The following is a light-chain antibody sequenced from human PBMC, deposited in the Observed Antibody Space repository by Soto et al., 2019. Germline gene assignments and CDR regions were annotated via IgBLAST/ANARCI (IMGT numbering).Light chain of an antibody. J-gene: IGLJ1*01. V-gene: IGLV1-36*01. Sequence: QSLLTQPPSVSEAPRQRVTISCSGSSSNIGNNAVNWYQQLPGKAPKLLIYYDDLLPSGVSDRFSGSKSGTSASLAISGLQSEDEADYYCAPWDDSLNGYVFGTGTKLTVL. CDR3: APWDDSLNGYV. CDR1: SSNIGNNA. CDR2: YDD.